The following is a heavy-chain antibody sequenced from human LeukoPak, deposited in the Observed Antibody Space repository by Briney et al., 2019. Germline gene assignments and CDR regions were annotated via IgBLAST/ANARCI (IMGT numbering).Heavy chain of an antibody. J-gene: IGHJ4*02. D-gene: IGHD3-16*01. CDR3: VKGLGSLYYLDF. V-gene: IGHV3-23*01. CDR1: GFTFTSYS. CDR2: ISGGGGST. Sequence: PGGSLRLSCAASGFTFTSYSMNWVRQAPGKGLEWVSTISGGGGSTYYADSVKGRFTISRDNSKNTLYLQVNSLRAEDTAVYYCVKGLGSLYYLDFWGQGTLVAVSS.